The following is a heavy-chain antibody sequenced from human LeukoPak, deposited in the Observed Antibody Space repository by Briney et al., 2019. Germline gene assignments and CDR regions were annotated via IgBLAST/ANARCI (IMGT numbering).Heavy chain of an antibody. CDR2: ISSSGGST. Sequence: PGGSLRLSCAASGFTFSSYAMTWVRQAPGKGLEWVSSISSSGGSTYYADSVRGRFTISRDNSKNTLYLQMNSLRAEDTAIYYCAKTSTNWGLRYYFDYWGQGTLVTVSS. CDR3: AKTSTNWGLRYYFDY. V-gene: IGHV3-23*01. J-gene: IGHJ4*02. CDR1: GFTFSSYA. D-gene: IGHD7-27*01.